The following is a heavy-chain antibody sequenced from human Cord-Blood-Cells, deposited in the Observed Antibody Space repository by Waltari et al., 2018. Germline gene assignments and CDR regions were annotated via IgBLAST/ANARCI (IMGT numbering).Heavy chain of an antibody. CDR2: ISPIFGTA. CDR3: ARDSGSSGWYDY. CDR1: GGTFSSYA. J-gene: IGHJ4*02. Sequence: QVQLVQSGAEVKKPGSSVKVSCKASGGTFSSYAISWVRQAPGQGLEWMGGISPIFGTANYAQKFQGRVTITADKSAGTAYMELSSRRSEDTAVYYCARDSGSSGWYDYWGQGTLVTVSS. V-gene: IGHV1-69*06. D-gene: IGHD6-19*01.